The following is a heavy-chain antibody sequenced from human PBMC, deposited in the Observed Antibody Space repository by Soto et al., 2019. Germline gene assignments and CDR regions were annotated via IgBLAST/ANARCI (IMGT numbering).Heavy chain of an antibody. D-gene: IGHD3-10*01. CDR2: ISAYNGNT. CDR1: GYTFTSYG. Sequence: ASVKVSCKASGYTFTSYGSSWVRQAPGQGLEWMGWISAYNGNTNYAQKLQGRVTMTTDTSTSTAYMELRSLRSDDTAVYYCARGGYGSGTRRGYYMDVWGKGTTVTVSS. J-gene: IGHJ6*03. CDR3: ARGGYGSGTRRGYYMDV. V-gene: IGHV1-18*01.